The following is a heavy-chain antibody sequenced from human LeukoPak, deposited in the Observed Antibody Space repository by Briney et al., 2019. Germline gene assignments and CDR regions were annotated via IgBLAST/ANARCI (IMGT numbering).Heavy chain of an antibody. V-gene: IGHV3-7*01. CDR3: ARGLHYYDFWSGYSY. Sequence: GGSLRLSCAASGFTFSSYWMNWARQAPGKGLEWVASINHNGNVNYYVDSVKGRFTISRDNAKNSLYLQMNSLRAEDTAVYYCARGLHYYDFWSGYSYWGQGTLVTVSS. CDR1: GFTFSSYW. D-gene: IGHD3-3*01. J-gene: IGHJ4*02. CDR2: INHNGNVN.